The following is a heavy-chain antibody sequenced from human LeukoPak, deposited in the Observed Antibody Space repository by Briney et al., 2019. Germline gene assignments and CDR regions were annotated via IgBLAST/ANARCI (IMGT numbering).Heavy chain of an antibody. D-gene: IGHD3-9*01. CDR2: ISGTGGST. CDR1: GFTFSNYA. Sequence: GGSLRLSCAASGFTFSNYAMSWVRQAPGKGLEWVAGISGTGGSTHYADSVKGRFTISRDNSKNTLYLQMNSLRAEDTAVYYCARYRDWHFDFWAQGTLVIVSS. CDR3: ARYRDWHFDF. J-gene: IGHJ5*01. V-gene: IGHV3-23*01.